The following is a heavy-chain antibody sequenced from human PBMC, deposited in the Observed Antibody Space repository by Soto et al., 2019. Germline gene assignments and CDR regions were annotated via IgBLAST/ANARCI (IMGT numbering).Heavy chain of an antibody. CDR2: IKQDGSEK. J-gene: IGHJ6*02. Sequence: GGSLRLSCAASGFTFSNYWMSWVRQAPGKGLEWVANIKQDGSEKYYVDSVKGRFTISRDNAKNSLYLQMNSLRAEDTAVYYCARFYYDSSGYLPSPYYYYYGMDVWGQGTTVTVSS. D-gene: IGHD3-22*01. V-gene: IGHV3-7*04. CDR1: GFTFSNYW. CDR3: ARFYYDSSGYLPSPYYYYYGMDV.